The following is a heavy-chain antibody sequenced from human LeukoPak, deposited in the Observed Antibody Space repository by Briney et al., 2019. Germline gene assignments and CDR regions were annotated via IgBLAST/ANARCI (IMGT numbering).Heavy chain of an antibody. D-gene: IGHD5-18*01. CDR1: GFTFSSYG. CDR2: ISYDGSNK. V-gene: IGHV3-30*18. CDR3: AKSGRRGYSYGHRFKYYFDY. Sequence: GGSLRLSCAASGFTFSSYGMHWVRQAPGKELEWVAVISYDGSNKYYADSVKGRFTISRDNSKNTLYLQMNSLRAEDTAVYYCAKSGRRGYSYGHRFKYYFDYWGQGTLVTVPS. J-gene: IGHJ4*02.